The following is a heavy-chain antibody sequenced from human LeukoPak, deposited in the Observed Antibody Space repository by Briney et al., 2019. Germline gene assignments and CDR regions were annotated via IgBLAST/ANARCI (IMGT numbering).Heavy chain of an antibody. V-gene: IGHV3-48*03. Sequence: GGSLRLPCAASEFTFTSYELNWVRQAPGKGLEWVSYISSSGNTISYADSVKGRFTISRDNAKNSLYLQVISLRAEDTAVYYCARGPSIAARYDAFGIWGQGTMVTVSS. CDR3: ARGPSIAARYDAFGI. CDR1: EFTFTSYE. CDR2: ISSSGNTI. J-gene: IGHJ3*02. D-gene: IGHD6-6*01.